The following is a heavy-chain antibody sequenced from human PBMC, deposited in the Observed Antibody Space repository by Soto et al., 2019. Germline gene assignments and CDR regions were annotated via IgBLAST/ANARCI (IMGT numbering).Heavy chain of an antibody. Sequence: PGGSLKLSCAAPGFPFINFPMSWVRQSQGKGLEWVSGISGSGSRTWYADSVSGRFTVSRDNSKNTLYLQTNSLRDEDTAVYYCSKFVASGSYFQFDYWGPGTLVTVSS. D-gene: IGHD3-10*01. CDR3: SKFVASGSYFQFDY. CDR2: ISGSGSRT. CDR1: GFPFINFP. J-gene: IGHJ4*02. V-gene: IGHV3-23*01.